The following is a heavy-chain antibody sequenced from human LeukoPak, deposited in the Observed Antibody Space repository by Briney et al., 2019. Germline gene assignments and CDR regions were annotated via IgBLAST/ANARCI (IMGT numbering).Heavy chain of an antibody. CDR1: GYTFNTYG. CDR3: ARSGVASLVPFDY. Sequence: ASVKVSFKASGYTFNTYGFTWVRQAPGQGLEWMGWISAYNGNTKHAEKFQGRVTMTTDTSTSTAYMQLRSLKSDDTAIYYCARSGVASLVPFDYWGQGTLVSVSS. V-gene: IGHV1-18*01. J-gene: IGHJ4*02. D-gene: IGHD3-10*01. CDR2: ISAYNGNT.